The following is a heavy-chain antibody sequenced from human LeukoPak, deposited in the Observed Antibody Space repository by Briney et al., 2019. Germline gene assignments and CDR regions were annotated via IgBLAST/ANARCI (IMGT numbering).Heavy chain of an antibody. CDR1: GFTFSNAW. V-gene: IGHV3-15*01. CDR3: TPGTIAAAGNL. D-gene: IGHD6-13*01. Sequence: PGGSLRLSCAASGFTFSNAWMSWVRQAPGKGLEWVGRIKSKTDGGTTDYAAPVKGRFTISRDDSKNTLYLQMNSLKTEDTAVYYCTPGTIAAAGNLWGQGTLVTVSS. CDR2: IKSKTDGGTT. J-gene: IGHJ5*02.